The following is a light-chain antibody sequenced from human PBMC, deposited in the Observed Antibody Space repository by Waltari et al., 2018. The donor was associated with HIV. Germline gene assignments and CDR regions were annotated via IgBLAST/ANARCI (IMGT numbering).Light chain of an antibody. CDR1: TSDIGEYNY. CDR2: EVS. Sequence: QSALTQPASVSGSPGQSITISCTGTTSDIGEYNYVSWFQHHPAEAPQLIIFEVSNRPSGVSTRFSGSKSGNTASLTVSGLQPEDEADYYCSSYTNKYTWVFGGGTKLTVL. CDR3: SSYTNKYTWV. V-gene: IGLV2-14*01. J-gene: IGLJ3*02.